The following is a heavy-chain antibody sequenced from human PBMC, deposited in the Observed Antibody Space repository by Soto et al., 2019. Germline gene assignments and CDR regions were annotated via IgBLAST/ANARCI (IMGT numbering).Heavy chain of an antibody. CDR2: ITETVGGK. Sequence: GGSLRLSCVASGFTFSTHVMTWVRQRTGKGLEWVSTITETVGGKYYADSVKGRFTISRDNSKNTLYLQMNSLRAEDTAVYYCARFIVDREAAGLGRPMDVRGQGTRVTVSS. CDR3: ARFIVDREAAGLGRPMDV. V-gene: IGHV3-23*01. D-gene: IGHD2-21*01. CDR1: GFTFSTHV. J-gene: IGHJ6*02.